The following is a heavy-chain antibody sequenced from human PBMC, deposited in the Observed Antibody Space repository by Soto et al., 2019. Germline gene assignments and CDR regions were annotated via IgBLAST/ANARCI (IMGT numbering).Heavy chain of an antibody. V-gene: IGHV3-23*01. Sequence: PGGSLRLSCAASGFTFSSYAMSWVRQAPGKGLEWVSAIGASGAGTYYAEYVKGRFTISRDNSKNTLYLQMNSLRAEDTAVYYCALSKTGSYFDYWGQGTLVTVSS. D-gene: IGHD1-26*01. J-gene: IGHJ4*02. CDR1: GFTFSSYA. CDR2: IGASGAGT. CDR3: ALSKTGSYFDY.